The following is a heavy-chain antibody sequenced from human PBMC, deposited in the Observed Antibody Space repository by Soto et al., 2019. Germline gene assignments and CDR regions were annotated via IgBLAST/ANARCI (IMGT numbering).Heavy chain of an antibody. CDR2: IYYSGST. D-gene: IGHD6-13*01. Sequence: SETLSLTCTVSGGSISSYYWSWIRQPPGKGLEWIGYIYYSGSTNYNPSLKGRVTISVDTSKNQFSLKLSSVTAADTAVYYCARGIAAADYYFDYWGQGTLVTVSS. CDR3: ARGIAAADYYFDY. CDR1: GGSISSYY. J-gene: IGHJ4*02. V-gene: IGHV4-59*01.